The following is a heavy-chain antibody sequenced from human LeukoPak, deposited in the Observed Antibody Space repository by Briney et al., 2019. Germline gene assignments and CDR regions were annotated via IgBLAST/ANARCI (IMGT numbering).Heavy chain of an antibody. CDR3: AGYGSWSYYKAFDF. D-gene: IGHD3-10*01. Sequence: PSETLSLTCTVSGDSISSSYWSWIRQPPGKGLEWIGYVYYTGSSYYNPSLKSRATTSIDMSKNQFSLKLTSMTAADTAVYYCAGYGSWSYYKAFDFWGQGILVTVSS. V-gene: IGHV4-59*01. CDR1: GDSISSSY. CDR2: VYYTGSS. J-gene: IGHJ4*02.